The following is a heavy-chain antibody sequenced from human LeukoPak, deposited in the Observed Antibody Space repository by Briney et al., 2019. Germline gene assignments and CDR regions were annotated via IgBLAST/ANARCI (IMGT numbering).Heavy chain of an antibody. CDR2: INPNSGGT. CDR1: GYTFTGYY. Sequence: GASVKVSCKASGYTFTGYYMHWVRQAPGQGLEWMGWINPNSGGTNYAQKFRGRVTMTRDTSISTAYMELSRLRSADTAVYYCARTGEDIVVVVAPDYWGQGTLVTVSS. D-gene: IGHD2-15*01. J-gene: IGHJ4*02. CDR3: ARTGEDIVVVVAPDY. V-gene: IGHV1-2*02.